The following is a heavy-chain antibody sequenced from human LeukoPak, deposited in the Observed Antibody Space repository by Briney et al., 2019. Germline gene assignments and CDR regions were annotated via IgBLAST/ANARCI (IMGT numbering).Heavy chain of an antibody. V-gene: IGHV1-69*05. CDR3: AGLGYSGYGPRSRFDN. CDR2: VIPRFTP. D-gene: IGHD5-12*01. J-gene: IGHJ4*02. Sequence: PGASVKVSCKASGGTFSNNAISWVRQAPGQGLKWMGGVIPRFTPNYARHLQGRVTITTDEATTTAYLELSNLRSDDTAVYYCAGLGYSGYGPRSRFDNWGQGTLITVST. CDR1: GGTFSNNA.